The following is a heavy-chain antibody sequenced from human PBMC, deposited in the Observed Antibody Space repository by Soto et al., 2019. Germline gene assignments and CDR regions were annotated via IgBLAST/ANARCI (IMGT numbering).Heavy chain of an antibody. J-gene: IGHJ4*02. Sequence: SGPTLVNPTQTLTLTYTFSGFSLSSSGMRLSWIRQPPGKALEWLARIDWNGGEFYSTSLKTRLTLSRDTSKNQVVLIMTNMDPMDTATYYCARGSWSKIDHWGQGTLVTVSS. D-gene: IGHD6-19*01. CDR3: ARGSWSKIDH. V-gene: IGHV2-70*04. CDR1: GFSLSSSGMR. CDR2: IDWNGGE.